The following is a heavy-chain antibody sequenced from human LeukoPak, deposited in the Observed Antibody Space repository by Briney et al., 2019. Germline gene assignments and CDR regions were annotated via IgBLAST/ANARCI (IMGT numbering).Heavy chain of an antibody. Sequence: GGSLRLSCAASGFTFDDYAMHWVRQAPGKGLEWVSGISWNSGSIGYADSVKGRFTISRDNAKNSLYLQMNSLRAEDTALYYCAKDLPRYCSGGSCCAPLAFDIWGQGTMVTVSS. CDR1: GFTFDDYA. CDR3: AKDLPRYCSGGSCCAPLAFDI. CDR2: ISWNSGSI. D-gene: IGHD2-15*01. J-gene: IGHJ3*02. V-gene: IGHV3-9*01.